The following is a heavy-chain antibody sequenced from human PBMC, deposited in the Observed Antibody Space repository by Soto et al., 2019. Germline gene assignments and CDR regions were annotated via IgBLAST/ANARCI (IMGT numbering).Heavy chain of an antibody. D-gene: IGHD6-19*01. Sequence: GESLKISCKASGSTFTNYWITWVRQMPGRGLEWMGRVNPSDSYTNYSPSFQGHVTISVDKSINTAYLRWSSLKASDSAKYYCARAMDSSGWYKYGMDVWGQGTTVTVSS. J-gene: IGHJ6*02. V-gene: IGHV5-10-1*01. CDR3: ARAMDSSGWYKYGMDV. CDR1: GSTFTNYW. CDR2: VNPSDSYT.